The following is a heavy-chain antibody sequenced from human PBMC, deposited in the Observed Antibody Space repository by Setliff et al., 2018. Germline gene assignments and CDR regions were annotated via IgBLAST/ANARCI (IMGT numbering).Heavy chain of an antibody. Sequence: ASVKVSCKASGYTFTGYYMHWVRQAPGQGLEWMGWINPNSGGTNYAQKFQGRVTMTRDTSISTAYTELSRLRSDDTAVYYCARDLSIAAADEYFQHWGQGTLVTVSS. V-gene: IGHV1-2*02. CDR2: INPNSGGT. J-gene: IGHJ1*01. CDR3: ARDLSIAAADEYFQH. CDR1: GYTFTGYY. D-gene: IGHD6-13*01.